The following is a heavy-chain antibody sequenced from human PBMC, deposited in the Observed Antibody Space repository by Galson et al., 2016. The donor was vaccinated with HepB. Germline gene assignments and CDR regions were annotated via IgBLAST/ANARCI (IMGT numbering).Heavy chain of an antibody. D-gene: IGHD2-2*01. CDR3: ARLGYCTSTRCYSGAFDL. CDR1: GFTFSRNN. Sequence: SLRLSCAAAGFTFSRNNMNWVRQAPGKGLEWVSFISSSGTYIYYEDSVKGRFTISRDNAKNSLCLQMISLRAEDTAVYYCARLGYCTSTRCYSGAFDLWGQGTMVAVSS. J-gene: IGHJ3*01. V-gene: IGHV3-21*01. CDR2: ISSSGTYI.